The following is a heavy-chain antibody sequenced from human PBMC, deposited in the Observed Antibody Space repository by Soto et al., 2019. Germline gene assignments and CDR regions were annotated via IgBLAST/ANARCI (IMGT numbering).Heavy chain of an antibody. J-gene: IGHJ6*02. CDR2: ISGSGGST. D-gene: IGHD4-4*01. CDR1: GFTFSSYT. Sequence: GGSLRLSCAASGFTFSSYTMSWVRQAPGKGLEWVSDISGSGGSTNYADSVKGRFTISRDNSKSTLSLQMNSLRAEDTAVYYCAKWGYYNSYQGRGLDVWGQGTTVTVSS. CDR3: AKWGYYNSYQGRGLDV. V-gene: IGHV3-23*01.